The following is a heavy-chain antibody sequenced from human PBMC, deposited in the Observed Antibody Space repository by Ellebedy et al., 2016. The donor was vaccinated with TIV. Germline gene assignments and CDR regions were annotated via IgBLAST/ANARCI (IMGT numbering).Heavy chain of an antibody. CDR2: IKSRTAGGTT. CDR1: GFTFSSYS. CDR3: AKAEGAVWFGDPYFDY. D-gene: IGHD3-10*01. Sequence: GESLKISXATSGFTFSSYSMNWVRQAPGKGLEWVGRIKSRTAGGTTDYDAPVKGRFTISRDDSKNTLYLQMNSLRAEDTAVYYCAKAEGAVWFGDPYFDYWGQGSLVTVSS. J-gene: IGHJ4*02. V-gene: IGHV3-15*01.